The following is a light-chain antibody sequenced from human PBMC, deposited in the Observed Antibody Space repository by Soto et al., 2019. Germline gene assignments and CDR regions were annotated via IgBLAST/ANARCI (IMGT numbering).Light chain of an antibody. CDR1: SSDVGGYNY. V-gene: IGLV2-14*01. CDR3: SSYTSSTLLV. CDR2: DVS. Sequence: QSALTQPASVSGSPGQSITISCTGTSSDVGGYNYVSWYQQHPGKAHKLMIYDVSNRPSGVSNRFSGSKSGNTASLTISGLQSEDEADYYCSSYTSSTLLVFGTGTKVTVL. J-gene: IGLJ1*01.